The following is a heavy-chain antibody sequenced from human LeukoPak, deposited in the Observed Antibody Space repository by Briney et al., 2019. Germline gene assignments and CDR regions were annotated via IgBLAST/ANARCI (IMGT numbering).Heavy chain of an antibody. CDR2: ISSNGGST. V-gene: IGHV3-64*01. J-gene: IGHJ4*02. Sequence: GGSLRLSCAASGFTFSSYAMHWVRQAPGKGLEYVSAISSNGGSTYYAKSVKGRCTISRDNSKNALYLQMGSLRAEDMAVYYCARDLGANDYGDDSPFGYWGQGTLVTVSS. D-gene: IGHD4-17*01. CDR3: ARDLGANDYGDDSPFGY. CDR1: GFTFSSYA.